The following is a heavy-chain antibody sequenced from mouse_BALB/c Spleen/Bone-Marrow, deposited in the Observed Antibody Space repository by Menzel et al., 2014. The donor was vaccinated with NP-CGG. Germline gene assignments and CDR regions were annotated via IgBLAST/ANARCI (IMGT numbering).Heavy chain of an antibody. Sequence: EVKLVESGGGLVKPGGSLKLSCAASGFHFSRYDMSWVRQTPEKRLEWVATISSGGPYTYYPVSVKGRFTISRDNARNTLYLQMSGLRSKDTALYYCARQDGYDGTWFAYWGQGTLVTVSA. CDR2: ISSGGPYT. J-gene: IGHJ3*01. V-gene: IGHV5-9*02. D-gene: IGHD2-2*01. CDR1: GFHFSRYD. CDR3: ARQDGYDGTWFAY.